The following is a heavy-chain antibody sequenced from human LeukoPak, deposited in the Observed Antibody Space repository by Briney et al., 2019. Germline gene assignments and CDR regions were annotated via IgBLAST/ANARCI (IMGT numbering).Heavy chain of an antibody. J-gene: IGHJ4*02. D-gene: IGHD1-26*01. V-gene: IGHV1-18*01. Sequence: ASVKVSCKASGYTFTRYGISWMRQAPGQGLEWMGWITTYNGKTSYGQRFQGRVTTTTDTSTSTAYMELRSLRSDDTAVYYCAARSGELPYYFDYWGQGTLVTVSS. CDR1: GYTFTRYG. CDR3: AARSGELPYYFDY. CDR2: ITTYNGKT.